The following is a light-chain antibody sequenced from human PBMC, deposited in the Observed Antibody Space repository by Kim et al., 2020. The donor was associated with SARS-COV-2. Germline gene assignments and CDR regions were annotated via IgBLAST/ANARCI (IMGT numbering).Light chain of an antibody. CDR3: SAWDDSPKAWV. Sequence: QAGLTQPPSVSQGLRQTATLTCTGNSNNIGDQGVAWLQQHQGHPPKLLSYRNNKRPSGIAERFSASRSGNAAFLTITGLQPEDEADYYCSAWDDSPKAWVFGGGTQLTVL. CDR1: SNNIGDQG. CDR2: RNN. V-gene: IGLV10-54*04. J-gene: IGLJ3*02.